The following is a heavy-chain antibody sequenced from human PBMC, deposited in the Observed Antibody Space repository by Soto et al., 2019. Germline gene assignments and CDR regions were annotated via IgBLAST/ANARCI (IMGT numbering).Heavy chain of an antibody. CDR3: AGVTNEGYCSGGSCYSFAFNI. J-gene: IGHJ3*02. Sequence: GGSLRLSCAASGFTVSSNYMSWVRQAPGKGLEWVSVIYSGGSTYYADSVKGRFTISRDNSKNTLYLQMNSLRAEDTAVYYCAGVTNEGYCSGGSCYSFAFNIWGQGTTVTVSS. CDR2: IYSGGST. D-gene: IGHD2-15*01. V-gene: IGHV3-53*01. CDR1: GFTVSSNY.